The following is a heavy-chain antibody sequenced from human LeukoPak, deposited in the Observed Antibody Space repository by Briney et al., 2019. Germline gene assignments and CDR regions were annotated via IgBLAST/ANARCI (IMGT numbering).Heavy chain of an antibody. Sequence: ASVKVSCKASGGTFSSYAISWVRQAPGQGLEWMGGIIPIFGTANYAQKFQGRVTITADKSTSTAYMELSSLRSEDTAVYYCARDSSVLRFLEDHWYFDLWGRGTLVTVSS. CDR2: IIPIFGTA. J-gene: IGHJ2*01. CDR3: ARDSSVLRFLEDHWYFDL. V-gene: IGHV1-69*06. CDR1: GGTFSSYA. D-gene: IGHD3-3*01.